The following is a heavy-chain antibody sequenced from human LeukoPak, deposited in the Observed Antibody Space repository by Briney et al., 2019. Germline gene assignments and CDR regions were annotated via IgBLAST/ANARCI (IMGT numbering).Heavy chain of an antibody. D-gene: IGHD1/OR15-1a*01. Sequence: GGSLRLSCTASGFTFNVYSMNWVRQAPGKGLEWVSFINPSSGYIYYADSVRGRFTISRDNTKNSLYLEMNSLRAEDTAVYYCARGGTTTGRYDSWGQGVLVTVSS. CDR1: GFTFNVYS. CDR3: ARGGTTTGRYDS. V-gene: IGHV3-21*06. J-gene: IGHJ4*02. CDR2: INPSSGYI.